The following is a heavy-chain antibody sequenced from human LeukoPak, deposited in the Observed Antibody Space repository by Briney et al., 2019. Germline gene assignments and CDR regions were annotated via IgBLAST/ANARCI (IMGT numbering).Heavy chain of an antibody. V-gene: IGHV4-30-2*01. J-gene: IGHJ4*02. CDR1: GGSISSGGYY. D-gene: IGHD3-3*01. CDR3: ASYFWSGYYLADY. Sequence: SETLSLTCTVSGGSISSGGYYWSWIRQPPGKGLEWIGYIYHSGSTYYNPSLKSRVTISVDRSKNQFSLKMSSVTGADTAVYYCASYFWSGYYLADYWGQGTLVTVSS. CDR2: IYHSGST.